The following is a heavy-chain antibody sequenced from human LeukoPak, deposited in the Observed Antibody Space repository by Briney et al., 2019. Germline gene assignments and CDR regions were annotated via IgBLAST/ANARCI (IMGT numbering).Heavy chain of an antibody. V-gene: IGHV4-59*01. CDR2: IYYSGST. D-gene: IGHD6-13*01. CDR3: ARVDSSSWGISFDY. CDR1: GGSISSYY. Sequence: PSETLSLTCTVSGGSISSYYWSWIRQPPGKGLEWIGYIYYSGSTNYNPSLESRVTISVDTSKNQFSLKLSSVTAADTAVYYCARVDSSSWGISFDYWGQGTLVTVSS. J-gene: IGHJ4*02.